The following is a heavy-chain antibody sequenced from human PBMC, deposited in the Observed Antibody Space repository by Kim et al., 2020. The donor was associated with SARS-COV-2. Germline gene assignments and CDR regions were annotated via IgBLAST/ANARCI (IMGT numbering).Heavy chain of an antibody. CDR2: IYYSGST. CDR1: GGSISSSSYY. V-gene: IGHV4-39*01. J-gene: IGHJ6*02. D-gene: IGHD3-22*01. CDR3: ARHQEQSGYYSLYYYYGMDV. Sequence: SETLSLTCTVSGGSISSSSYYWGWIRQPPGKGLEWIGSIYYSGSTYYNPSLKSRVTISVDTSKNQFSLKLSSVTAADTAVYYCARHQEQSGYYSLYYYYGMDVWGQGTTVTVSS.